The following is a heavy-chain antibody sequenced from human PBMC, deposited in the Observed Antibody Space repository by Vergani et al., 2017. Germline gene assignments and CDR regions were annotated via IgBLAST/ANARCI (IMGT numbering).Heavy chain of an antibody. CDR2: IKSDGSIT. Sequence: EVQLVESGGGLIHPGGSLRLPCEGSGFSFSGYWMHWVRQSPEKGLVWVSRIKSDGSITNYADSVKGRFTISRDNAKKTLYLEMNGLRGDDTAIYYCVRARCSGPCFMSNWFDSWGQGTLVTVSS. V-gene: IGHV3-74*01. CDR1: GFSFSGYW. D-gene: IGHD5-12*01. J-gene: IGHJ5*01. CDR3: VRARCSGPCFMSNWFDS.